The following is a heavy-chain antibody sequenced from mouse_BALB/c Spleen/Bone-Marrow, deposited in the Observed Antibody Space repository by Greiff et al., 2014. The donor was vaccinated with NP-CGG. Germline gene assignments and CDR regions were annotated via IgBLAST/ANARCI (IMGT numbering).Heavy chain of an antibody. CDR2: IDPANGNT. D-gene: IGHD2-1*01. J-gene: IGHJ4*01. CDR1: GFNIKDTY. CDR3: ASSGNYEGGAMDY. Sequence: EVKLMESGAELVKPGASVKLSCTASGFNIKDTYMHWVKQRPEQGLEWIGRIDPANGNTKYAPTFQGKATITADTSSNTAYLQLSSLTSEDTAVYYCASSGNYEGGAMDYWGQGISVTVSS. V-gene: IGHV14-3*02.